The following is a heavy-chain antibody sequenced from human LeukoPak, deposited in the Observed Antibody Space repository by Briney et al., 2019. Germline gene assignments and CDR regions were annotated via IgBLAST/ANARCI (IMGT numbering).Heavy chain of an antibody. CDR2: IYYSGST. CDR1: GYSVSSGYY. J-gene: IGHJ4*02. CDR3: ATLGFSSGYYYYFDH. Sequence: PSETLSLTCTVSGYSVSSGYYWGWIRQPPGKGLEWIGSIYYSGSTYYNPSLKSRVTISVDTSKNRFSLKLSSVTAADTAVYYCATLGFSSGYYYYFDHWGQGTLVTVSS. V-gene: IGHV4-38-2*02. D-gene: IGHD3-22*01.